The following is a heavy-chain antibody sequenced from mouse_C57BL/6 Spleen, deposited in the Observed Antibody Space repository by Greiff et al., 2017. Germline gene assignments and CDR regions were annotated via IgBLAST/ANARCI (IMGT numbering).Heavy chain of an antibody. CDR2: IYPSDSET. Sequence: VKLQQPGAELVRPGSSVKLSCKASGYTFTSYWMDWVKQRPGQGLEWIGNIYPSDSETHYNQKFKDKATLTVDKSSSTAYMQLSSLTSEDSAVYYCAREGGYDGGFDYWGQGTTLTVSS. D-gene: IGHD2-2*01. CDR1: GYTFTSYW. CDR3: AREGGYDGGFDY. V-gene: IGHV1-61*01. J-gene: IGHJ2*01.